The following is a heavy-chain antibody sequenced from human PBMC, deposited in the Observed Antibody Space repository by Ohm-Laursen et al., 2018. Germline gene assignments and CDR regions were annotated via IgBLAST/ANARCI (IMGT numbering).Heavy chain of an antibody. Sequence: ATVKISCKASGYTFTSYYMHWVRQAPGQGLEWMGIINPSGGSTSYAQKFQGRVTMTRDTSTSTVYMELSSLRSEDTAVYYCASLTGDYYYYGMDVWGQGTTVTVSS. CDR2: INPSGGST. J-gene: IGHJ6*02. V-gene: IGHV1-46*01. CDR3: ASLTGDYYYYGMDV. CDR1: GYTFTSYY. D-gene: IGHD7-27*01.